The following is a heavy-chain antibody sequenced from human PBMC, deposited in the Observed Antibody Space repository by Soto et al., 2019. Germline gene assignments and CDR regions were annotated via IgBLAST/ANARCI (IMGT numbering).Heavy chain of an antibody. Sequence: QVPLQQSGPGLVKPSQTLSLTCAISGDSVSSNSADWNWIRQSPSRGLEWLVRTYYRAKWYNDYAVSFKSRITVNPDTSKNRFSLHRNSVTPEDTAVYYCALDRRWRYYYYGRDVWFEGTTVTVSS. D-gene: IGHD4-17*01. CDR1: GDSVSSNSAD. CDR3: ALDRRWRYYYYGRDV. CDR2: TYYRAKWYN. V-gene: IGHV6-1*01. J-gene: IGHJ6*04.